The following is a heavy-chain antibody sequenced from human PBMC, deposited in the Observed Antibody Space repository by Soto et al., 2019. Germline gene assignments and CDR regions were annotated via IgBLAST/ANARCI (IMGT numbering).Heavy chain of an antibody. CDR3: AKDIAVAGTFYYYYYGMDV. Sequence: GGSLRLSCAASGFTFSSYGMHWVRQAPGKGLEWVAVIWYDGSNKYYADSVKGRFTISRDNSKNTLYLQMNSLRAEDTAVYYCAKDIAVAGTFYYYYYGMDVWGQGTTVTVSS. CDR2: IWYDGSNK. D-gene: IGHD6-19*01. V-gene: IGHV3-30*02. J-gene: IGHJ6*02. CDR1: GFTFSSYG.